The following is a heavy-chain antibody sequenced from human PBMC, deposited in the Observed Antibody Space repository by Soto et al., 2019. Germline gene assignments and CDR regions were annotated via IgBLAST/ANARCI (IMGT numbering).Heavy chain of an antibody. Sequence: ASVKVSCKASGYTFTSYYMHWVRQAPGQGLEWMGIINPSGGSTSYAQKFQGRVTMTRDTSTSTVYMELSSLRSEDTAVYYCARSQPRYGIVGASELLDAFDIWGQGTMVTVSS. D-gene: IGHD1-26*01. V-gene: IGHV1-46*01. CDR2: INPSGGST. J-gene: IGHJ3*02. CDR1: GYTFTSYY. CDR3: ARSQPRYGIVGASELLDAFDI.